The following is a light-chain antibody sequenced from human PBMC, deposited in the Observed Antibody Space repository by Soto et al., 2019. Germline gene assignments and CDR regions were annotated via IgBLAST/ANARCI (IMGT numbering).Light chain of an antibody. CDR3: MQGTHWPLT. CDR1: QSLVYSDGNTS. J-gene: IGKJ4*01. V-gene: IGKV2-30*01. CDR2: KVS. Sequence: DVVMTPSPLSLPVTLGQPASISCRSSQSLVYSDGNTSLNWFQQRPGQSPRRLIYKVSNRDSGVRDRFSGSGSGTDITRKISRVEAEDVRVYYCMQGTHWPLTFSGGTKVEIK.